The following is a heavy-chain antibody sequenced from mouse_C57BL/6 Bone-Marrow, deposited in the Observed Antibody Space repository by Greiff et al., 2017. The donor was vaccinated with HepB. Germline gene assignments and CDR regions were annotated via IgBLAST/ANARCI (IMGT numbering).Heavy chain of an antibody. CDR3: ARAGYDGTDYFDY. CDR1: GYAFSSSW. Sequence: QVQLQQSGPELVKPGASVKISCKASGYAFSSSWMNWVKQRPGKGLEWIGRIYPGDGDTNYNGKFKGKATLTADKSSSTAYMQLSSLTSEDSAVYFCARAGYDGTDYFDYWGQGTTLTVSS. D-gene: IGHD2-2*01. V-gene: IGHV1-82*01. CDR2: IYPGDGDT. J-gene: IGHJ2*01.